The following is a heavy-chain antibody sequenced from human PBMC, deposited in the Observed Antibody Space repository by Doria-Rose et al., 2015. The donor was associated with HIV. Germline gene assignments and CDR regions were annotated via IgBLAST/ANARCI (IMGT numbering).Heavy chain of an antibody. CDR2: ISWNSGSI. CDR3: AKDNWNGAYYYYYGMDV. V-gene: IGHV3-9*01. Sequence: VQSGGGLVQPGRPLRLSCAASGFTFDDYAMHWVRQAPGKGLEWVSGISWNSGSIGYADSVKGRFTISRDNAKNSLYLQMNSLRAEDTALYYCAKDNWNGAYYYYYGMDVWGQGTTVTVSS. J-gene: IGHJ6*02. CDR1: GFTFDDYA. D-gene: IGHD1-1*01.